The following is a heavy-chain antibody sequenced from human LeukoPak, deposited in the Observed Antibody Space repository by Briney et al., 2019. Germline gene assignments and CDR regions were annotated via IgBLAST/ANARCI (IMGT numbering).Heavy chain of an antibody. CDR2: IGGSASNI. V-gene: IGHV3-11*04. J-gene: IGHJ3*02. CDR3: AKEWSAFDI. CDR1: GLTVTDYY. Sequence: GGSLRLSCAASGLTVTDYYMHWIRQAPGKGLEWVSFIGGSASNIYYADSVKVRFTISRDNAKNSLYLQMNSLRAEDTAVYYCAKEWSAFDIWGQGTMVTVSS. D-gene: IGHD2-15*01.